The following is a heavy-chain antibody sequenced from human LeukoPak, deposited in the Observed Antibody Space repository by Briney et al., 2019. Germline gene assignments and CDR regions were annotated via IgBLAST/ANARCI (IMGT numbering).Heavy chain of an antibody. CDR2: ISSSSSYI. CDR3: ARASDYDFWSGYFDY. CDR1: GFTFSSYS. V-gene: IGHV3-21*01. J-gene: IGHJ4*02. D-gene: IGHD3-3*01. Sequence: PGGSLRLSCAASGFTFSSYSMNWVRQAPGKGLEWVSSISSSSSYIYYADSVKGRFTISRDNAKNSLYLQMNSLRAEDTAVYYCARASDYDFWSGYFDYWGQGTLVTVSS.